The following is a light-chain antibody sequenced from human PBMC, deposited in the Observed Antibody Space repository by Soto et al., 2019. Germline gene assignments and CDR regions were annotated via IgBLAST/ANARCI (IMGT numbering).Light chain of an antibody. CDR2: GAS. V-gene: IGKV1-27*01. CDR3: QKYDRAPQA. CDR1: QGIIDY. J-gene: IGKJ1*01. Sequence: DIQMTQSPSSLSASVGDRVTITCRASQGIIDYLAWYQQKPGKSPKLLIYGASTLHSGVPSRFSGSGAGTDFSLTISSLQPEDVATYYCQKYDRAPQAFGPGTKVEVK.